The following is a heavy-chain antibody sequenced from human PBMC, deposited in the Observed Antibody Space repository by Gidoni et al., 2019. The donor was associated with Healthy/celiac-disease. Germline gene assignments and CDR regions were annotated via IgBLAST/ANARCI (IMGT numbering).Heavy chain of an antibody. Sequence: EVQLVESGGGLIQPGGSLRLSCAASGFTVSSNYMIWVRQAPGKGLEWVSVIYSGGSTYYADSVKGRFNISRDNSKNTLYLQMNSLRAEDTAVYYCALVVVTAMLGLDYFDYWGQGTLVTVSS. D-gene: IGHD2-21*02. CDR3: ALVVVTAMLGLDYFDY. CDR2: IYSGGST. CDR1: GFTVSSNY. J-gene: IGHJ4*02. V-gene: IGHV3-53*01.